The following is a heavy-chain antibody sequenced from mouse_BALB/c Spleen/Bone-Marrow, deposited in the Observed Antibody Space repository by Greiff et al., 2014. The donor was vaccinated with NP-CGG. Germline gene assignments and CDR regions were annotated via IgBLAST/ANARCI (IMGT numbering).Heavy chain of an antibody. Sequence: EVKVVESGGGLVQPGGSRKLSCAASGFTFSSFGMHWVRQAPEKGLEWVAYISSGSSTAYYADTVKGRFTISRDNPKNTLFLQMTSLRSEDTAMYYCARGDLLRGFAYWGQGTLVTVSA. CDR1: GFTFSSFG. D-gene: IGHD1-1*01. CDR3: ARGDLLRGFAY. V-gene: IGHV5-17*02. CDR2: ISSGSSTA. J-gene: IGHJ3*01.